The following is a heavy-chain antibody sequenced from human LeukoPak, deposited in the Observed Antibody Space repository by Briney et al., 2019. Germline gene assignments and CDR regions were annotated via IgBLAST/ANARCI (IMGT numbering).Heavy chain of an antibody. D-gene: IGHD5-18*01. CDR3: ARVPRGYSYGT. V-gene: IGHV3-48*01. Sequence: PGGSLRLSCAASGFTFSSYSMNWVRQAPGKGLEWVSYISSSSSTIYYADSVKGRFTISRDNAKNSLYLQMNSLRAEDTAVYYCARVPRGYSYGTWGQGTLVTVSS. CDR2: ISSSSSTI. J-gene: IGHJ5*02. CDR1: GFTFSSYS.